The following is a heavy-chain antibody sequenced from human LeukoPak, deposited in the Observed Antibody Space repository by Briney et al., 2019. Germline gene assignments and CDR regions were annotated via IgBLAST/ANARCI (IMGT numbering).Heavy chain of an antibody. J-gene: IGHJ2*01. CDR2: IYYSGST. V-gene: IGHV4-39*01. CDR3: ARQTYYYDSSGHPYWYFDL. D-gene: IGHD3-22*01. CDR1: GVSISSSSYY. Sequence: PSETLSLTCTVSGVSISSSSYYWGWIRQPPGKRLEWIGTIYYSGSTYYNPSLKSRLTMSVDTSKNQFSLKLSSVTVADTAIYYCARQTYYYDSSGHPYWYFDLWGRGTLVTVSS.